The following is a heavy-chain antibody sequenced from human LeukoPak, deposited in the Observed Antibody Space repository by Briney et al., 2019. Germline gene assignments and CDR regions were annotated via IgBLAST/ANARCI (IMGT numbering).Heavy chain of an antibody. V-gene: IGHV3-7*01. D-gene: IGHD6-13*01. CDR2: IKQDGSEK. J-gene: IGHJ1*01. Sequence: PGGSLRLSCAASGFTFSSYWMSWVRQAPGKGLEWVANIKQDGSEKYYVDSVKGRFNISRDNAKNSLYLQMNSLRAEDTAVYYCAKGDRSSWGAEYFQHWGQGTLVTVSS. CDR3: AKGDRSSWGAEYFQH. CDR1: GFTFSSYW.